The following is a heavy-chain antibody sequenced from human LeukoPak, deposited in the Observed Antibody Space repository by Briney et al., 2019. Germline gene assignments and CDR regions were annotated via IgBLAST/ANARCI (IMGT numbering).Heavy chain of an antibody. V-gene: IGHV3-66*01. Sequence: GGSLRLSCAASGFTVSSNYMSWVRQAPGKGLEWVSVIYSGGSTYYADSVKGRFTISRDNSKNTRYLQMNSLRAEDTAVYYCARETYYYDSSGYYYGPIFDYWGQGTLVTVSS. CDR3: ARETYYYDSSGYYYGPIFDY. J-gene: IGHJ4*02. CDR2: IYSGGST. D-gene: IGHD3-22*01. CDR1: GFTVSSNY.